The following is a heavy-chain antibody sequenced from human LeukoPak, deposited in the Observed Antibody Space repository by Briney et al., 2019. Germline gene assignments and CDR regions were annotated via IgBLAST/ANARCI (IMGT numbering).Heavy chain of an antibody. D-gene: IGHD6-19*01. CDR2: IYYSGST. CDR1: GGSISNSSSY. V-gene: IGHV4-39*01. J-gene: IGHJ4*02. CDR3: ARVGSGWGDFDY. Sequence: SETLSLTCTVSGGSISNSSSYWGWIRQPPGKGLEWIGSIYYSGSTYYNPSLKSRVTISVDTSKNQFSLKLSSVTAADTAVYYCARVGSGWGDFDYWGQGTLVTVSS.